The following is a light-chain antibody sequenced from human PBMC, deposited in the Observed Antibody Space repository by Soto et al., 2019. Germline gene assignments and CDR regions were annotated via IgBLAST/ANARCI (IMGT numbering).Light chain of an antibody. Sequence: EIVMTQSPATLSVSPGERDTLACRASQSVSSNLAWYQQKPGQAPRLLIYEASNRATGIPARFSGSGSATDFTLTISSLEPEDFAVYYCQKRSDWITFGQGTKVDIK. CDR2: EAS. CDR1: QSVSSN. V-gene: IGKV3-11*01. J-gene: IGKJ1*01. CDR3: QKRSDWIT.